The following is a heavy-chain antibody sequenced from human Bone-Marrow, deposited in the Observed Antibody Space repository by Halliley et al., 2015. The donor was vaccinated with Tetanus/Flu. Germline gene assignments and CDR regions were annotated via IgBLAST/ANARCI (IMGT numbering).Heavy chain of an antibody. J-gene: IGHJ4*02. Sequence: GLEWVSLISGNGDTTKYADSVKGRFTISRHNTRGSLYLQLNSLRSEDTALYFCAKAYPYNSLDLWGQGTLVTVSS. CDR3: AKAYPYNSLDL. CDR2: ISGNGDTT. D-gene: IGHD1-1*01. V-gene: IGHV3-43*02.